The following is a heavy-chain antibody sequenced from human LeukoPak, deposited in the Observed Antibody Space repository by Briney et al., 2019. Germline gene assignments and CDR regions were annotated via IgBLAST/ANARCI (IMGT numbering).Heavy chain of an antibody. J-gene: IGHJ3*01. CDR2: IYPSNSET. CDR1: GYSFSNYW. Sequence: GESLKMSCKASGYSFSNYWIGWVRQMPGKGLAWMGIIYPSNSETRYSPSFQGQVTISGDKSISTAHLQWRSLKASDTAIYYCARHKDDPGVVGATYGTFEFWCQGTMVTVSS. D-gene: IGHD3-10*01. CDR3: ARHKDDPGVVGATYGTFEF. V-gene: IGHV5-51*01.